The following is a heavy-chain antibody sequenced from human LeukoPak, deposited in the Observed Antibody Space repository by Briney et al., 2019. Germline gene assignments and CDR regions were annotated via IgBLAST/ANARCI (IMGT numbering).Heavy chain of an antibody. Sequence: GGSLRLSWAGSWFPLSRCRMNWVRQAPGEGPEGVAYISSSSSSIYYADSVKGRCTISRDNVQNSLLLQMNSLRADDTAVYYWARAAPSYYDSSAYFHTHAFDIWGQGTMVTVSS. D-gene: IGHD3-22*01. V-gene: IGHV3-48*01. J-gene: IGHJ3*02. CDR1: WFPLSRCR. CDR3: ARAAPSYYDSSAYFHTHAFDI. CDR2: ISSSSSSI.